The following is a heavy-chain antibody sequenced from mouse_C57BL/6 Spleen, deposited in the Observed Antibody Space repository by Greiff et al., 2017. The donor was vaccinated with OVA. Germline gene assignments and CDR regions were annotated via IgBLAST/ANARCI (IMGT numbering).Heavy chain of an antibody. CDR2: IDPSDSYT. Sequence: QVQLQPPGAELVMPGASVKLSCKASGYTFTSYWMHWVKQRPGQGLEWIGEIDPSDSYTNYNQKFKGKSTLTVDKSSSTAYMQLSSLTSEDSAVYYCARRAFITTVVAPGYFDVGGTGTTVTVSS. J-gene: IGHJ1*03. D-gene: IGHD1-1*01. CDR3: ARRAFITTVVAPGYFDV. V-gene: IGHV1-69*01. CDR1: GYTFTSYW.